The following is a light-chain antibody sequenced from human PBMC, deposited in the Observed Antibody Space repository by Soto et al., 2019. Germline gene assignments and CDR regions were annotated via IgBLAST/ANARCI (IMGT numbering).Light chain of an antibody. CDR2: DAS. CDR1: QDISNY. J-gene: IGKJ3*01. Sequence: DIQMTQSPSSLSASVGDRVTITCQASQDISNYLNWYQQKTEKAPKLLIYDASNLETGVPSRFSESRSGTDFTSTISSLQHEDIATYYCQQYGNLLIFTFGPGTKVDIK. V-gene: IGKV1-33*01. CDR3: QQYGNLLIFT.